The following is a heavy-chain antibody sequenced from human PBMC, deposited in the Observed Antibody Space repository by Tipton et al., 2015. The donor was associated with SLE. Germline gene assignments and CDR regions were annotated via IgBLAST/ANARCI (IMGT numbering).Heavy chain of an antibody. CDR2: LSHSGST. Sequence: TLSLTCSVHGGSFCDSYWSWVRPSPGKGLEWIGGLSHSGSTNYNPTLKSRVTISLDTSKNQFSLRVTSATAADTALYFCARGADWFDYWGQGTLVTVSS. CDR1: GGSFCDSY. J-gene: IGHJ5*01. CDR3: ARGADWFDY. V-gene: IGHV4-34*01.